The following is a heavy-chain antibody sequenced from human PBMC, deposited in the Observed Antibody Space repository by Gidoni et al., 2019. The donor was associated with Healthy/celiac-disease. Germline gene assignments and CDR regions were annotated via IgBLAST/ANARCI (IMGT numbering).Heavy chain of an antibody. CDR3: ARGRRSGWQEGYYYYYRDV. CDR2: INHSGST. J-gene: IGHJ6*03. V-gene: IGHV4-34*01. D-gene: IGHD6-19*01. Sequence: QVQLQQWGAGLLQPSETLSLTCAVYGGSFSAYYWSWIRQTPGKGLEWIGEINHSGSTNYNPSLKSRVTISVDTSKNQFSLKLSSVTAADTAVYYCARGRRSGWQEGYYYYYRDVWGKGTTVTVSS. CDR1: GGSFSAYY.